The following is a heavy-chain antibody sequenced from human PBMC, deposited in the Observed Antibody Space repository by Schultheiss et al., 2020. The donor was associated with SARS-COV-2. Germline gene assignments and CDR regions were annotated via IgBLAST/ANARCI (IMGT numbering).Heavy chain of an antibody. Sequence: SETLSLTCAVYGGSFSGYYWSWIRQPPGKGLEWIGEINHSGSTNYNPSLKSRVTISVDTSKNQFSLKLSSVTAADTAVYYCARDGSSGTTRGSFDYWGQGSLVTVSS. CDR3: ARDGSSGTTRGSFDY. D-gene: IGHD1-7*01. J-gene: IGHJ4*02. V-gene: IGHV4-34*01. CDR2: INHSGST. CDR1: GGSFSGYY.